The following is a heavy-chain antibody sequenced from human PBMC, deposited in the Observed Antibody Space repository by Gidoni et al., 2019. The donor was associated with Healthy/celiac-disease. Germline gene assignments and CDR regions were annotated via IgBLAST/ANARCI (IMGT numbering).Heavy chain of an antibody. D-gene: IGHD6-19*01. CDR1: GGSIRSSSYY. CDR2: IYYSGST. V-gene: IGHV4-39*01. Sequence: QLQLQESGPGLVQPSATLPLTCTVSGGSIRSSSYYWGWIRQPPGKGLEWIGSIYYSGSTYYNPSLKSRVTISVDTSKNQFSLKLSSVTAADTAVYYCARPDIAVAGWNAFDIWGQGTMVTVSS. J-gene: IGHJ3*02. CDR3: ARPDIAVAGWNAFDI.